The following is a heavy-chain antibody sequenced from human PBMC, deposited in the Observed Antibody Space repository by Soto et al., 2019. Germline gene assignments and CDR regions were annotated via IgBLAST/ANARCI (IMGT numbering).Heavy chain of an antibody. CDR2: FDPEDGET. J-gene: IGHJ4*02. Sequence: VKVSCKVSGYTLTELSMHWVRQAPGKGLEWMGGFDPEDGETIYAQKFQGRVTMTEDTSTDTAYMELSSLRSEDTAVYYCATVQAHLDGIAAAGTLDYWGQGTLVTVSS. CDR1: GYTLTELS. V-gene: IGHV1-24*01. CDR3: ATVQAHLDGIAAAGTLDY. D-gene: IGHD6-13*01.